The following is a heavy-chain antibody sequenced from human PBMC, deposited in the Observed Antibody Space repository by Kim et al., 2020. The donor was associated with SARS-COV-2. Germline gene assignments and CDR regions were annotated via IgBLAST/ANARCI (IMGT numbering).Heavy chain of an antibody. V-gene: IGHV4-31*03. Sequence: SETLSLTCTVSIGSISSGGYYWSWIRQHPGKGLEWIGYIYYSGNTYYNPSLKSRVTISVDTSKNQFSLKVSSVTAADTAVYYCARGKDAYTAWDYWGQGTLVTVSS. CDR3: ARGKDAYTAWDY. CDR1: IGSISSGGYY. CDR2: IYYSGNT. D-gene: IGHD2-15*01. J-gene: IGHJ4*02.